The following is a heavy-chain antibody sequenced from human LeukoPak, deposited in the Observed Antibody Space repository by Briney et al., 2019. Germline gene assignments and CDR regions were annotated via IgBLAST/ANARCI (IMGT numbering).Heavy chain of an antibody. CDR2: IRYDGSNK. Sequence: GGSLRLSCAASGFTFSSYGMHWVRQAPGKGLERVAFIRYDGSNKYYADSVKGRFTISRDNSKNTLYLQMNSLRAEDTAVYYCAKGRGRGDDFWSGDPYYFDYWGQGTLVTVSS. CDR3: AKGRGRGDDFWSGDPYYFDY. V-gene: IGHV3-30*02. D-gene: IGHD3-3*01. J-gene: IGHJ4*02. CDR1: GFTFSSYG.